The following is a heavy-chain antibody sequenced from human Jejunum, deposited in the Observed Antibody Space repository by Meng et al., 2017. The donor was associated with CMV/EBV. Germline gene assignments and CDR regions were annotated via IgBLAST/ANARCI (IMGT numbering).Heavy chain of an antibody. CDR3: ARSDKVRFDY. J-gene: IGHJ4*02. CDR1: GGSMSSTIW. CDR2: IYHSGST. Sequence: HVNREKSGPGRVRPSRTLSRPGAASGGSMSSTIWCSWVSQPPGKGLEWIGEIYHSGSTNYNPSPKRRVSISVEKSKNQFSLKLSSLTAADMAVYYCARSDKVRFDYWGQGTLVTVSS. V-gene: IGHV4-4*02.